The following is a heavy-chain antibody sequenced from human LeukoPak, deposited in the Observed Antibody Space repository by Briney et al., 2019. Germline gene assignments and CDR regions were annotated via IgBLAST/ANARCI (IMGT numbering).Heavy chain of an antibody. V-gene: IGHV4-34*01. CDR1: GGSFSGYY. CDR3: ARDTATVDV. D-gene: IGHD5-18*01. CDR2: INHSGST. Sequence: SETLSLTCAVYGGSFSGYYWSWIRQPPGKGLEWIGEINHSGSTNYNPSLKSRVTISVDTSKNQFSLKLSSVTAANTAVYYCARDTATVDVWGQGTTATVSS. J-gene: IGHJ6*02.